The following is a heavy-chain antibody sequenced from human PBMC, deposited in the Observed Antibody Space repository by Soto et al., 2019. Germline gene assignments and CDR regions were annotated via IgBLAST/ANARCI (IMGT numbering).Heavy chain of an antibody. V-gene: IGHV3-11*01. CDR1: GFTFSDYY. D-gene: IGHD6-13*01. CDR3: ARVGSIAAAGTPDY. Sequence: GGSLRLSCAACGFTFSDYYMSWFRQAPGKGLEWVSYISGSGSTIHDADSVKGRFTISRDNAKNSLYLQMNSLRAEDTAVYYCARVGSIAAAGTPDYWGQGTLVTVSS. CDR2: ISGSGSTI. J-gene: IGHJ4*02.